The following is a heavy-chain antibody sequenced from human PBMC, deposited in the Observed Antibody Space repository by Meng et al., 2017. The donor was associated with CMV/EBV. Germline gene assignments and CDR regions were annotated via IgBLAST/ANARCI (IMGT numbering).Heavy chain of an antibody. CDR2: ISGSGGST. J-gene: IGHJ1*01. D-gene: IGHD2-2*01. CDR1: GFTFSSYA. CDR3: LPRPAANAEYFQH. V-gene: IGHV3-23*01. Sequence: GESLKISCAASGFTFSSYAMSWVRQAPGKGLEWVSAISGSGGSTYYADSVKGRLTISRDNSKNTLYLQMNSLRAEDTAVYYCLPRPAANAEYFQHWGQGTLVTVSS.